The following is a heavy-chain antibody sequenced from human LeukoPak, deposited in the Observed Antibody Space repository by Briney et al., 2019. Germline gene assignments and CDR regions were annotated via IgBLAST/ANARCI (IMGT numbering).Heavy chain of an antibody. D-gene: IGHD4-17*01. Sequence: PGGSLRLPCAASGLTFSNAWMSWVRQAPGKALESVGRIKNKTDGGTTDYAAPVKGRFTISRDDSKNTLDLQMNSLKTEDTAVYYCTTGTTTVTNGVVGWGQGTLVTVSS. V-gene: IGHV3-15*01. CDR2: IKNKTDGGTT. CDR3: TTGTTTVTNGVVG. J-gene: IGHJ4*02. CDR1: GLTFSNAW.